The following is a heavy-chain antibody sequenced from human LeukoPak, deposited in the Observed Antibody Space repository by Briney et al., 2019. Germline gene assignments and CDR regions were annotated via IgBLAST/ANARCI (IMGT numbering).Heavy chain of an antibody. Sequence: PSETLSLTCTVSGGSISSYYWSWVRQPPGKGLEWIGYIYYSGSTNYNPSLKSRVTISVDTSKNQFSLKLSSVTAADTAVYYCARDRCSGGSCLLDYWGQGTLVTVSS. CDR2: IYYSGST. J-gene: IGHJ4*02. CDR3: ARDRCSGGSCLLDY. V-gene: IGHV4-59*01. CDR1: GGSISSYY. D-gene: IGHD2-15*01.